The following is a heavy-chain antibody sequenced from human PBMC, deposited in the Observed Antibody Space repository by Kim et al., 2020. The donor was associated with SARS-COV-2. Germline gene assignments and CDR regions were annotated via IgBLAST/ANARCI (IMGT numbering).Heavy chain of an antibody. Sequence: YAQKFQGRVTMTRNTSISTAYMELSSLRSEDTAVYYCARAGPYYYYGMDVWGQGTTVTVSS. CDR3: ARAGPYYYYGMDV. V-gene: IGHV1-8*01. J-gene: IGHJ6*02. D-gene: IGHD1-1*01.